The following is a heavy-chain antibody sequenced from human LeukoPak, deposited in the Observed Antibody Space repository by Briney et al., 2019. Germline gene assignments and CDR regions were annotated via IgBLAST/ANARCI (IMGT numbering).Heavy chain of an antibody. CDR3: AKARLVTTHFDY. Sequence: PGGSLRLSCTVSGFTVSSNSMSWVRQAPGKGLEWVSTITGSGGRTYYADSVKGPFTISRDNSKNTLYLQMNSLRAEDTAVYYCAKARLVTTHFDYWGQGTLVTVSS. V-gene: IGHV3-23*01. D-gene: IGHD4-17*01. CDR2: ITGSGGRT. J-gene: IGHJ4*02. CDR1: GFTVSSNS.